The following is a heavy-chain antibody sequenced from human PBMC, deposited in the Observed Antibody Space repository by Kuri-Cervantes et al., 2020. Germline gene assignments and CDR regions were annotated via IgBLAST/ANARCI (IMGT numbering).Heavy chain of an antibody. CDR2: ISSSSSYI. V-gene: IGHV3-21*01. D-gene: IGHD6-19*01. J-gene: IGHJ6*03. Sequence: GESLKISCAASGFTFSSYSMNWVRQAPGKGLEWVSSISSSSSYIYYADSVKGRFTISRDNTKSTLDLQMNGLRLEDTAVYFCARGHFVPRLAVAGTHFYYYMDVWGRGTTVTVSS. CDR3: ARGHFVPRLAVAGTHFYYYMDV. CDR1: GFTFSSYS.